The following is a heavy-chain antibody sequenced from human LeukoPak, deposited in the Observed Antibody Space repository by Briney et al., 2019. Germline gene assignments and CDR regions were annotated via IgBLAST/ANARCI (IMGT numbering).Heavy chain of an antibody. Sequence: PGGSLRLSCAASGFTFSSSAMSWVRQAPGTGLEWVSTISGSGGTTSYADSVKGRFTISRDNSKNTLYLQMNSLRAEDTAVYYCAKRVPYFFDYWGQGTLVTVSS. J-gene: IGHJ4*02. CDR2: ISGSGGTT. CDR3: AKRVPYFFDY. V-gene: IGHV3-23*01. CDR1: GFTFSSSA.